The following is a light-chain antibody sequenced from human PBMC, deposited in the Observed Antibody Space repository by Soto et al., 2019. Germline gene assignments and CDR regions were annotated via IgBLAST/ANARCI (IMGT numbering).Light chain of an antibody. V-gene: IGKV3D-20*02. Sequence: EILLTQYPGTLSLSPGERATLSCGASQSVSSKYLAWYQKKPGKAPRLLIYGASTRATGIPERLSGSEYGTDLTITISRMENEDFEVYYCQQRSNWPLTFGQGTRLEI. CDR1: QSVSSKY. J-gene: IGKJ5*01. CDR2: GAS. CDR3: QQRSNWPLT.